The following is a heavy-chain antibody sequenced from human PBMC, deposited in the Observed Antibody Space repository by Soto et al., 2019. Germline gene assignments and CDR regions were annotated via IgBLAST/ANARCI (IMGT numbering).Heavy chain of an antibody. CDR3: ARGYCSGGSCQTPHFDY. V-gene: IGHV1-69*06. CDR1: GGTFSSYA. Sequence: SVKVSCKASGGTFSSYAISWVRQAPGQGLEWIGGIIPIFGTANYAQKFQGRVTITADKSTSTAYMELSSLRSEDTAVYYCARGYCSGGSCQTPHFDYWGQGTLLTVSS. J-gene: IGHJ4*02. CDR2: IIPIFGTA. D-gene: IGHD2-15*01.